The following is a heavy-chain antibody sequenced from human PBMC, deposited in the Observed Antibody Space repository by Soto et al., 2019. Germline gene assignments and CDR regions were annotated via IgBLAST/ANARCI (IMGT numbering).Heavy chain of an antibody. CDR2: ISWNSAMI. J-gene: IGHJ4*02. V-gene: IGHV3-9*01. CDR3: AKDNRADRGAFDY. CDR1: GFTFDDFA. Sequence: EVQLMESGGGLVQPGRSLRLSCAASGFTFDDFAMHWVRQAPGKGLEWVSGISWNSAMIGYADSVKGRFTISRDNAKNSLYLQMNSLRPEDTALYFCAKDNRADRGAFDYWGQGTLVSVFS. D-gene: IGHD3-10*01.